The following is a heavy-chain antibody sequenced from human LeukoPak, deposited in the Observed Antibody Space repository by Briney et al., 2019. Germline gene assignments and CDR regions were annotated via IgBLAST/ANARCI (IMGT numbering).Heavy chain of an antibody. V-gene: IGHV4-61*02. Sequence: SETLSLTCTVSGGSISSGSYYWSWIRQPAGKGLEWIGRIYTSGSTNYNPSLKSRATISVDTSKNQFSLELSSVTAADTAVYYCARDVGGYRYGYRPTELYWYFDLWGRGTLVTVSS. CDR3: ARDVGGYRYGYRPTELYWYFDL. J-gene: IGHJ2*01. CDR2: IYTSGST. CDR1: GGSISSGSYY. D-gene: IGHD5-18*01.